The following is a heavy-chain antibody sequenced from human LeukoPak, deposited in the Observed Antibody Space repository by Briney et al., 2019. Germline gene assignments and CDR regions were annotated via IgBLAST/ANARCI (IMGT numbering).Heavy chain of an antibody. V-gene: IGHV4-59*08. CDR2: IFYSGTT. Sequence: SETLSLTCTVSGGSIRSYYWSWIRQPPGKGLEWVGYIFYSGTTDSNPSLKSRVTISVDTSKNQFSLRLSSVIAAYTAVYYCACKYCRGGSCHFDYWGQGTLVTVSS. D-gene: IGHD2-15*01. J-gene: IGHJ4*02. CDR3: ACKYCRGGSCHFDY. CDR1: GGSIRSYY.